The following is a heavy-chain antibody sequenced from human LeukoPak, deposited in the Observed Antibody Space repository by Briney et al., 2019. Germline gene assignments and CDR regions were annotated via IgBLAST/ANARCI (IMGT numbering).Heavy chain of an antibody. CDR3: TRPGDYADYVGD. CDR2: IGRKANNYAT. J-gene: IGHJ4*02. Sequence: GGSLRLSCAASGFTFSGSDMNWVRQASGKGLEWVGRIGRKANNYATAYAASVKGRFTISRDDSKNTAYLQMNSLKTEDTAVYYCTRPGDYADYVGDWGQGTLVTVSS. V-gene: IGHV3-73*01. D-gene: IGHD4-17*01. CDR1: GFTFSGSD.